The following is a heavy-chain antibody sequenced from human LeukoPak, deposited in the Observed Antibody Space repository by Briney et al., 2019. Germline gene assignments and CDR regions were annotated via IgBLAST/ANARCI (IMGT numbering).Heavy chain of an antibody. CDR2: IHYSGST. CDR3: ARVVDFWSGYFDY. V-gene: IGHV4-59*08. J-gene: IGHJ4*02. CDR1: GGSITNYY. Sequence: SETLSLTCTVSGGSITNYYWTWIRQPPGKGLEWIGYIHYSGSTNYNPSLKSRVTISVDTSKNQFSLKLSSVTAADTAVYYCARVVDFWSGYFDYWGQGTLVTVSS. D-gene: IGHD3-3*01.